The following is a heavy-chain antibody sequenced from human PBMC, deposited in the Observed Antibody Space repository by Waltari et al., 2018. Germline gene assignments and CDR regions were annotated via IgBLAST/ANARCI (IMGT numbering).Heavy chain of an antibody. J-gene: IGHJ3*02. CDR3: ASSLSYSSSGSNAFDI. CDR2: ISSSSSTT. D-gene: IGHD6-13*01. V-gene: IGHV3-48*04. CDR1: GFTFSSYA. Sequence: EVQLVESGGGMVQPGGSLRLSCAASGFTFSSYAMNWVRQAPGKGLYWLSYISSSSSTTHYADSVMGRFTISRDNAKNSLYLQMNSLRAEDTGVYYCASSLSYSSSGSNAFDIWGRGTMVTVSS.